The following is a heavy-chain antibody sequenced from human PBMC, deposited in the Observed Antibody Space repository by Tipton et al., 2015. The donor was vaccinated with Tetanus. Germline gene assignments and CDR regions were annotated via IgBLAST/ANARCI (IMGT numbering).Heavy chain of an antibody. J-gene: IGHJ4*02. CDR1: GGSITKDY. CDR2: VYYTGST. Sequence: TLSLTCNVSGGSITKDYWSWIRQSPGKTLEWIGYVYYTGSTNHNPSLKSRVTISMDRSKNQISLQLTSVTAADTPVYFCAGVTAQRTELYFDHWGQGTLVTVSS. D-gene: IGHD6-13*01. V-gene: IGHV4-59*07. CDR3: AGVTAQRTELYFDH.